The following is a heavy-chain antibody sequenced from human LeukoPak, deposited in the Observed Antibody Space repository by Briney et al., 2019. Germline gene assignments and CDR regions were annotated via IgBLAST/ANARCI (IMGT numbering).Heavy chain of an antibody. Sequence: SETLSLTCAVYGGSFGGYYWSWIRQPPGKGLEWIGEINHSGSTNYNPSLKSRVTISVDTSKNQFSLKLSSVTAADTAVYYCARGYRSGYYFDYWGQGTLVTVSS. J-gene: IGHJ4*02. D-gene: IGHD3-9*01. V-gene: IGHV4-34*01. CDR2: INHSGST. CDR1: GGSFGGYY. CDR3: ARGYRSGYYFDY.